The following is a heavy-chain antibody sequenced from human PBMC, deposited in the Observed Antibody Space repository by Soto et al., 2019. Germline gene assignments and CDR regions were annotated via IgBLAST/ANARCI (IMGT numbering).Heavy chain of an antibody. CDR3: ARERPNYYGSGSFESFDY. D-gene: IGHD3-10*01. Sequence: SVKVSCKASGGTFSSYAISWVRQAPGQGLEWMGGIIPIFGTANYAQKFQGRVTITADESTSTAYMELSSLRSEDTAVYYCARERPNYYGSGSFESFDYWGQGTLVTASS. V-gene: IGHV1-69*13. J-gene: IGHJ4*02. CDR1: GGTFSSYA. CDR2: IIPIFGTA.